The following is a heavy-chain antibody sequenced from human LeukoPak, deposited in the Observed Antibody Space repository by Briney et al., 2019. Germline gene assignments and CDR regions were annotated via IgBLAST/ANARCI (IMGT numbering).Heavy chain of an antibody. V-gene: IGHV4-34*01. Sequence: SETLSLTCAVYGGSFSGYYWSWIRQPPGKGLEWIGEINHSGSTNYNPSLKSRVTISVDTSKNQFSLKLSSVTAADTAVYHCARGSYQSPRYCSSTSCYYYGMDVWGKGTTVTVSS. CDR3: ARGSYQSPRYCSSTSCYYYGMDV. CDR2: INHSGST. J-gene: IGHJ6*04. D-gene: IGHD2-2*01. CDR1: GGSFSGYY.